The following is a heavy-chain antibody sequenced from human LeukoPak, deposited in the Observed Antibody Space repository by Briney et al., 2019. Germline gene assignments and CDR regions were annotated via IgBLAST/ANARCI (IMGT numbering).Heavy chain of an antibody. CDR1: GFTFSSYA. V-gene: IGHV3-30-3*01. J-gene: IGHJ6*02. CDR3: ARETPVDIVGADYYYGMDV. D-gene: IGHD5-12*01. Sequence: GGSLRLSCAASGFTFSSYAMHWVRQAPGKGLEWVAVISYDGSNKYYADSVKGRFTISRDNSKNTLYLQMNSLRAEDTAVYYCARETPVDIVGADYYYGMDVWGQGTTVTVSS. CDR2: ISYDGSNK.